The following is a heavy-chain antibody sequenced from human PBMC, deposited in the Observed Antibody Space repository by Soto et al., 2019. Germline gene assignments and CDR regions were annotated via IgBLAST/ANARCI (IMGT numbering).Heavy chain of an antibody. Sequence: SETLSLTCGVSGASISSDKWWSWVRQPPGKGLEWIGEIHHRKGANYNPSLKSRVTMSVDKSKNQFSLKLSSVTAADTAVYYCARAPPDDRVAFDIWGQGTMVTV. J-gene: IGHJ3*02. CDR2: IHHRKGA. CDR1: GASISSDKW. V-gene: IGHV4-4*02. CDR3: ARAPPDDRVAFDI. D-gene: IGHD3-22*01.